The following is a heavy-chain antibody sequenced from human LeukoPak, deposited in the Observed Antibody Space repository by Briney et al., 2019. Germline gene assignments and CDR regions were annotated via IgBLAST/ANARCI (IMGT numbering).Heavy chain of an antibody. D-gene: IGHD3-9*01. Sequence: PGGSLRLSCAASGFTFSSYSMNWVRQAPGKGLEWVSSISSSSSYIYYADSMKGRFTISRDNAKNSLYLQMNSLRAEDTAVYYCARVGHYDILTGHAFDIWGQGTMVTVSS. V-gene: IGHV3-21*01. J-gene: IGHJ3*02. CDR3: ARVGHYDILTGHAFDI. CDR2: ISSSSSYI. CDR1: GFTFSSYS.